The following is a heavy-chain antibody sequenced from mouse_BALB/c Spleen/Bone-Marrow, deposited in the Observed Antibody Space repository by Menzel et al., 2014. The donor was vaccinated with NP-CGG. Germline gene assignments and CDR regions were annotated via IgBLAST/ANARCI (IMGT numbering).Heavy chain of an antibody. Sequence: VPLQQSGPELVKPGASVKISCKASGYSFTSYYIHWVKQRPGQGLEWIGWIFPGSGNTKYNEKFKGKATLTADTSSSTAYMQLSSLTSEDSAVYFCARSGYVGNYPYFDYWGQGTTLTVSS. CDR1: GYSFTSYY. CDR3: ARSGYVGNYPYFDY. J-gene: IGHJ2*01. D-gene: IGHD2-1*01. V-gene: IGHV1-66*01. CDR2: IFPGSGNT.